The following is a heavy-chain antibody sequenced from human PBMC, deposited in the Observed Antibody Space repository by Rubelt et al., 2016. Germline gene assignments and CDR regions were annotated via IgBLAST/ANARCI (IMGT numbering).Heavy chain of an antibody. CDR1: GGSISSYY. D-gene: IGHD6-13*01. Sequence: QVQLQESGPGLVKPSETLSLTCTVSGGSISSYYWSWIRQPPGKGLEWIGEINHSGSTNYNSSLKSRATITVETAKSQFSLRLNSVTAADTALYYCTRGGSSSHFPYFDYWGQEILVTVSS. CDR2: INHSGST. V-gene: IGHV4-59*12. J-gene: IGHJ4*02. CDR3: TRGGSSSHFPYFDY.